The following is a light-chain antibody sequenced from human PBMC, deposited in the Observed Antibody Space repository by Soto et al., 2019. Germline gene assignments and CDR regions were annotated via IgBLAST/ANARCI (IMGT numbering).Light chain of an antibody. CDR2: EVS. J-gene: IGLJ1*01. V-gene: IGLV2-8*01. CDR1: SSDVGGYNY. Sequence: QSALTQPPSASGSPGQSVTISCTGTSSDVGGYNYVSWYQQHPGKAPKLMIFEVSKRPAGVPDRFSGSKSGNTASLTVSGLQAEEEADYYCSSFAGSDNGDVFGTGTKLTVL. CDR3: SSFAGSDNGDV.